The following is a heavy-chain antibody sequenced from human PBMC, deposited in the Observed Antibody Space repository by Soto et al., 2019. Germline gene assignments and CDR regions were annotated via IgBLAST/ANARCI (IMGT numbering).Heavy chain of an antibody. CDR3: ARTDYGDSNLVWFDP. J-gene: IGHJ5*02. V-gene: IGHV1-69*12. D-gene: IGHD4-17*01. CDR1: GGTFSSYA. Sequence: QVQLVQSGAEVKKPGSSVKVSCKASGGTFSSYAISWVRQAPGQGLEWMGGIIPIFGTANYAQKFQGRVTITADESTRPAYMELSRLRSEDTAVYYCARTDYGDSNLVWFDPWGQGTLVTVSS. CDR2: IIPIFGTA.